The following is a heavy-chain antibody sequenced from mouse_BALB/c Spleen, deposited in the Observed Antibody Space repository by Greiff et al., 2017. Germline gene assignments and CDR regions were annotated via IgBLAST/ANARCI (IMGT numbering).Heavy chain of an antibody. Sequence: EVKLMESGPGLVKPSQSLSLTCTVTGYSITSDYAWNWIRQFPGNKLEWMGYISYSGSTSYNPSLKSRISITRDTSKNQFFLQLNSVTTEDTATYYCARGRIYDGYYFDYWGQGTTLTVSS. D-gene: IGHD2-3*01. CDR2: ISYSGST. CDR3: ARGRIYDGYYFDY. CDR1: GYSITSDYA. J-gene: IGHJ2*01. V-gene: IGHV3-2*02.